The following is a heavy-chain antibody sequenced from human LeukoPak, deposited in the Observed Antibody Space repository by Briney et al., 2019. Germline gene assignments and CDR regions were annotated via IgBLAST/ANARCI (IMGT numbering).Heavy chain of an antibody. Sequence: SVKVSCKASGGTFSSYAISWVRQAPGQGLEWMGGIIPIFGTANYAQKFQGRVTITADESTSTAYMELSSLRSEDTAVYYCARAEFSSSWDNYYYYYYGMDVWGQGTAVTVSS. D-gene: IGHD6-13*01. CDR1: GGTFSSYA. CDR3: ARAEFSSSWDNYYYYYYGMDV. J-gene: IGHJ6*02. V-gene: IGHV1-69*13. CDR2: IIPIFGTA.